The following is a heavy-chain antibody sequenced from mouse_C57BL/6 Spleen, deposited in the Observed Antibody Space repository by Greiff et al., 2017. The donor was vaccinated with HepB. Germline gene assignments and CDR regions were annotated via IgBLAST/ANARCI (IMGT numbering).Heavy chain of an antibody. V-gene: IGHV1-82*01. J-gene: IGHJ2*01. Sequence: VKLMESGPELVKPGASVKISCKASGYAFSSSWMNWVKQRPGKGLEWIGRIYPGDGDTNYNGKFKGKATLTADKSSSTAYMQLSSLTSEDSAVYFCARSDWVYFDYWGQGTTLTVSS. CDR2: IYPGDGDT. D-gene: IGHD4-1*01. CDR1: GYAFSSSW. CDR3: ARSDWVYFDY.